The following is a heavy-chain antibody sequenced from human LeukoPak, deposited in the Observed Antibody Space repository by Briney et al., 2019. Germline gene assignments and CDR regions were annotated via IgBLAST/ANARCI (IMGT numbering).Heavy chain of an antibody. Sequence: GGSLRLSCTASGFTFRIYLMSWVRQAPGKGLEWVSAVSGTDGSTYYADSVRGRFTISRDNSKNTLYLQMNSLRAEDTAVYYCAKDRDSGYASPFDSWGQGTLVTVSS. CDR3: AKDRDSGYASPFDS. D-gene: IGHD5-12*01. J-gene: IGHJ4*02. CDR1: GFTFRIYL. V-gene: IGHV3-23*01. CDR2: VSGTDGST.